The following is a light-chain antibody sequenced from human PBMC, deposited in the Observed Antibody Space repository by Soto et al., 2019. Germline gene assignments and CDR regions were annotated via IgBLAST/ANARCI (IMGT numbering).Light chain of an antibody. J-gene: IGKJ1*01. Sequence: DIQMTQSPSSLSASVGDRVTITCRASQSISSYLNWYQQKPGKAPKLLIYAASSLQSGVPSRFSGSGSGTDFTLTISSLQPEDFATYYCQQSYRTPGTVGQGTKVEIK. CDR3: QQSYRTPGT. CDR2: AAS. CDR1: QSISSY. V-gene: IGKV1-39*01.